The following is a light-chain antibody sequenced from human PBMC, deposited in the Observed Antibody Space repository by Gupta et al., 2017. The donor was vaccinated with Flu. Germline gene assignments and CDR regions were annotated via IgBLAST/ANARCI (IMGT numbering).Light chain of an antibody. J-gene: IGKJ1*01. CDR1: QTMSSY. CDR3: QQRDSTPKT. V-gene: IGKV1-39*01. Sequence: DIQMTQSPSSLSASVGDRVIITCRASQTMSSYLNWYQQKPGKAPKLLIYAASSLQSGVPSRFSGSGSGTHFTLTINRRQPEDFATYYCQQRDSTPKTFGQGTTVEIK. CDR2: AAS.